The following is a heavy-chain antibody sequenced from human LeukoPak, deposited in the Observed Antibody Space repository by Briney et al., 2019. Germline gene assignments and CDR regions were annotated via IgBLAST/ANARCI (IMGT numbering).Heavy chain of an antibody. CDR3: AKEDCSGGSCYTGGPGHIDY. CDR2: ISYDGSNK. Sequence: GGSLRLSCAASGFTFSSYGMHWVRQAPGKGLEWVAVISYDGSNKYYADSVKGRFTISRDNSKNTLYLQMNSLRAEDTAVYYCAKEDCSGGSCYTGGPGHIDYWGQGTLVTVSS. V-gene: IGHV3-30*18. D-gene: IGHD2-15*01. CDR1: GFTFSSYG. J-gene: IGHJ4*02.